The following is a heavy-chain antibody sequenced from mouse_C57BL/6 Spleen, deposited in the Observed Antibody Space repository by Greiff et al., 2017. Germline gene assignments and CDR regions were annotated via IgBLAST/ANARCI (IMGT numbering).Heavy chain of an antibody. Sequence: VQLQQPGTELVKPGASVKLSCKASGYTFTSYWMHWVKQRPGQGLEWIGNINPSNGGTNYNEKFKSKATLTVDKSSSTAYMQLSSLTSEDSAVYYCARDGYYVGYAMDDWGQGTSVTVSS. CDR3: ARDGYYVGYAMDD. CDR2: INPSNGGT. V-gene: IGHV1-53*01. CDR1: GYTFTSYW. J-gene: IGHJ4*01. D-gene: IGHD2-3*01.